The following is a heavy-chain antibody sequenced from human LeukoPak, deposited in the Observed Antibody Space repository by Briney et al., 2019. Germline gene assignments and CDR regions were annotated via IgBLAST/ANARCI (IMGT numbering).Heavy chain of an antibody. Sequence: GGSLRLSCAASGFTFSGSAMHWVRQASGKGLEWVGRIRSKANSYATAYAASVKGRFTISRDDSKNTAYLQMNSLKTEDTAVYYCTRGLYSSSSSDYWGQGTLVTVSS. J-gene: IGHJ4*02. V-gene: IGHV3-73*01. CDR3: TRGLYSSSSSDY. D-gene: IGHD6-6*01. CDR2: IRSKANSYAT. CDR1: GFTFSGSA.